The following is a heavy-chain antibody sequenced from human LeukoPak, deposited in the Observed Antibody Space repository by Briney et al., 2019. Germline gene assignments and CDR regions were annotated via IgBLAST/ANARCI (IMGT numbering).Heavy chain of an antibody. CDR3: ARPYNWNDGGGSAFDI. D-gene: IGHD1-1*01. Sequence: GASVKVSCKASGYTFTSYYMHWVRQAPGQGREWRGIINPSGRSTSYAQKFQGRVPMTRDMSTSTVYMELSSLRSEDTAVYYCARPYNWNDGGGSAFDIWGQGTMVTVSS. V-gene: IGHV1-46*01. CDR1: GYTFTSYY. J-gene: IGHJ3*02. CDR2: INPSGRST.